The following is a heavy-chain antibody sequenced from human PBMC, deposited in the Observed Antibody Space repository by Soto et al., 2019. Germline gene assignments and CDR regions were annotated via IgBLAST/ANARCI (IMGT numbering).Heavy chain of an antibody. D-gene: IGHD2-21*02. Sequence: AQLVQPGAGEKKPGPQVKVSCKPSEYTLTSYAMHWLRQPPDQWLEWMGWINAGNGNTKYSQKFQGRVTITRDTSASTAYMELSSLRSEDTAVYYCARSIVVVTALDYWGQGTLVTVSS. CDR1: EYTLTSYA. CDR2: INAGNGNT. V-gene: IGHV1-3*05. J-gene: IGHJ4*02. CDR3: ARSIVVVTALDY.